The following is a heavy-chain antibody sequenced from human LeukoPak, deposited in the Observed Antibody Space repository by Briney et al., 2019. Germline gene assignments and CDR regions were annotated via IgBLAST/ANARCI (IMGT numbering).Heavy chain of an antibody. J-gene: IGHJ4*02. CDR3: ARHAETWFYFDY. D-gene: IGHD3-22*01. CDR2: IYYSGST. CDR1: GGSISSYY. Sequence: SETLSLTCTVSGGSISSYYWSWIRQPPGKGLEWIGYIYYSGSTKYNPSLKSRVTISVDTSKNQFSLKLSSVTAADTAVYYCARHAETWFYFDYWGQGTLVTVSS. V-gene: IGHV4-59*08.